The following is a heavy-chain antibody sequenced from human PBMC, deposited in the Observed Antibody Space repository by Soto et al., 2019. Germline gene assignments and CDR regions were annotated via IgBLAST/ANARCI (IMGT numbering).Heavy chain of an antibody. J-gene: IGHJ4*01. CDR2: IYHSGIT. CDR3: ARMSLFYFFDS. D-gene: IGHD3-10*01. V-gene: IGHV4-59*01. CDR1: SDSMTSYY. Sequence: SETLSLTCPVSSDSMTSYYWSWIRQPPGKGLECIGYIYHSGITNYNPSLKSRVTISLDTSKTQFSLRLSSVTAADTAVYYCARMSLFYFFDSWGQGTLVTVSS.